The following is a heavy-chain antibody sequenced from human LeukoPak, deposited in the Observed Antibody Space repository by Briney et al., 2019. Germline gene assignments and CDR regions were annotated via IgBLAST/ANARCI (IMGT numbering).Heavy chain of an antibody. CDR2: ISGSGGST. Sequence: GGSLRLSCAASGFTFSSYAMSWVRQAPGKGLEWVSAISGSGGSTYYTDSVKGRFTISRDNSKNTLYLQMNSLRAEDTAVYYCAKPKSGYYDSSGAFDYWGQGTLVTVSS. CDR3: AKPKSGYYDSSGAFDY. CDR1: GFTFSSYA. J-gene: IGHJ4*02. V-gene: IGHV3-23*01. D-gene: IGHD3-22*01.